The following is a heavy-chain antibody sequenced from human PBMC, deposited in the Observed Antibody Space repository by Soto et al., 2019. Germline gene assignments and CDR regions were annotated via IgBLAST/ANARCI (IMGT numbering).Heavy chain of an antibody. J-gene: IGHJ4*02. V-gene: IGHV4-59*08. Sequence: QVQLQESGPGLAKPSETLSHTCTVSGGSISSYYWSWIRQPPGKGLEWIGYIYYSGSTNYNPSLKSRVTISVDTSKNQFSLKLSSVTAADTAVYYCARRYGPGFDYWGQGTLVTVSS. CDR1: GGSISSYY. CDR3: ARRYGPGFDY. D-gene: IGHD4-17*01. CDR2: IYYSGST.